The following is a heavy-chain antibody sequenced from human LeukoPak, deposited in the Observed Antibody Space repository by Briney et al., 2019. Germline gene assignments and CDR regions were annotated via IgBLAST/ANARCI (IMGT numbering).Heavy chain of an antibody. D-gene: IGHD3-22*01. J-gene: IGHJ3*02. Sequence: PSETLSLTCTVSGDSISSYYWSWIRQPPGKGLEWIGYMYYSGSTNYNPSLKSRVTISVDTSKNQFSLKLSSVTAADTAVYYCARGAYYYDSSDFDIWGQGTMVTVSS. CDR1: GDSISSYY. V-gene: IGHV4-59*12. CDR2: MYYSGST. CDR3: ARGAYYYDSSDFDI.